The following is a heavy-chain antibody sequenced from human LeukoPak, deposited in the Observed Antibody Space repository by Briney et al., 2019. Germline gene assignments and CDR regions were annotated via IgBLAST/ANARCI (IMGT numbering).Heavy chain of an antibody. CDR3: ARRPLFDY. CDR1: DYSINSGYY. CDR2: LHHSGST. J-gene: IGHJ4*02. V-gene: IGHV4-38-2*02. Sequence: SETLSLTCSVSDYSINSGYYWGWIRQPPGKGLEWIGSLHHSGSTYNNPSLKSRVTVSVDTSKSQSSLRLSSVTAADTAVYYCARRPLFDYWGQGTLVTVSS.